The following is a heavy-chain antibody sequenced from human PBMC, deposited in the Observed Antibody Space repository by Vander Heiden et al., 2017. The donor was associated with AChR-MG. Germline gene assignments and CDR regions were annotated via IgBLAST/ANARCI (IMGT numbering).Heavy chain of an antibody. Sequence: EMQLLESGGGLVPPVGPRRLSCAASGFTFSSYAMSGVRQGPGKGLEWVSTISGSGGSTYYADSVKGRFTISRDNSKNTLYLQMNSLRAEDTAVYYCAKDNTGGTYPDYWGQGTLVTVSS. D-gene: IGHD1-26*01. V-gene: IGHV3-23*01. J-gene: IGHJ4*02. CDR2: ISGSGGST. CDR3: AKDNTGGTYPDY. CDR1: GFTFSSYA.